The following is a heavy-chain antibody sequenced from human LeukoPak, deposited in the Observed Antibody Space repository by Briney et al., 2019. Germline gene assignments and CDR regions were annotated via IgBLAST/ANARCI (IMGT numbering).Heavy chain of an antibody. Sequence: GGSLRLSCAASGFPFSSYNMNWVRQAPGKGLEWVSSISSSSTYIYYADSVKGRFTISRDNAKNSLYLQMNSLRAEDTAVYYCARDNSWNGDYGGPYFDYWGQGTLVTVSS. J-gene: IGHJ4*02. CDR3: ARDNSWNGDYGGPYFDY. D-gene: IGHD4-17*01. CDR2: ISSSSTYI. V-gene: IGHV3-21*01. CDR1: GFPFSSYN.